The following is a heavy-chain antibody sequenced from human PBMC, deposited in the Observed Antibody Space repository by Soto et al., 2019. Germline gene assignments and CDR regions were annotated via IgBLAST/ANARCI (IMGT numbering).Heavy chain of an antibody. CDR2: ISSNGGST. Sequence: GGSLRLSCSASGFTFSSYAMHWVRQAPGKGLEYVSAISSNGGSTYYADSVKGRFTISRDNSKNTLYLQMSSLRAEDTAVYYCVKEGRVGATRWFDPWGQGTLVTVSS. J-gene: IGHJ5*02. D-gene: IGHD1-26*01. V-gene: IGHV3-64D*08. CDR3: VKEGRVGATRWFDP. CDR1: GFTFSSYA.